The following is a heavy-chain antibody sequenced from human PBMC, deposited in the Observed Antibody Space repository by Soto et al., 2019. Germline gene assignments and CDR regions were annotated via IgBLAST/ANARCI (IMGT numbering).Heavy chain of an antibody. CDR1: GFSFSNYN. CDR3: ARDFGHGYYLDY. D-gene: IGHD3-3*01. Sequence: GGSLRLSCVASGFSFSNYNMNWVRQAPGKGLGWVSYITDSSDTVHCADSVRGRFTISRDNAESSLYLQMNSLRDEDTAVYFCARDFGHGYYLDYWGRGTLVTVSS. J-gene: IGHJ4*02. V-gene: IGHV3-48*02. CDR2: ITDSSDTV.